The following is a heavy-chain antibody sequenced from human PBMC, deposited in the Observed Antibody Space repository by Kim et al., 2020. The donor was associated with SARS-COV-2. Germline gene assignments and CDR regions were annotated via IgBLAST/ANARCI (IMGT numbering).Heavy chain of an antibody. CDR3: ARPKYSTSRFPFDT. Sequence: YSPSFKGQVTISVDKSIDTAFLEWTSLQSSDTAIYFCARPKYSTSRFPFDTWGQGTLVTVSS. J-gene: IGHJ4*02. D-gene: IGHD2-2*01. V-gene: IGHV5-51*01.